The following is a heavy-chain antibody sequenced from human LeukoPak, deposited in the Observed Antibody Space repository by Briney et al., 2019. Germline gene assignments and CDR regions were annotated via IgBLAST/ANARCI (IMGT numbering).Heavy chain of an antibody. CDR1: GFTFSTYA. J-gene: IGHJ6*02. CDR3: VRSDV. V-gene: IGHV3-64D*06. CDR2: ISNNGDST. Sequence: GGSLRLSCSASGFTFSTYAMRWVRQAPGKGLEYVSVISNNGDSTYYADSVKGRFTISRDNSKNTLHLQMSSLRAEDTAVYYCVRSDVWGQGTTVTVSS.